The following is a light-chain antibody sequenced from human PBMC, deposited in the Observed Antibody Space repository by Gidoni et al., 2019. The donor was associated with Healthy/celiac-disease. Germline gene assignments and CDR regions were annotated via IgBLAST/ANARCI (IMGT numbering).Light chain of an antibody. J-gene: IGKJ2*01. V-gene: IGKV3-11*01. CDR3: QQRSNFT. CDR1: QSVSSY. CDR2: DAS. Sequence: EIVLPQSPATLSLSPGERATLSCRASQSVSSYLAWYQQKPGQAPRLLVYDASNRATGIPARFSGSGSGTDFTLTISSLEPEDFAVYYCQQRSNFTFXXXTKLEIK.